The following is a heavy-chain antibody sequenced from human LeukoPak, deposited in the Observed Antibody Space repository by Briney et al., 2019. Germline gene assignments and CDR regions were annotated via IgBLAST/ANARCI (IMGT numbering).Heavy chain of an antibody. CDR1: GFTFSSYA. CDR3: ARTDYYDSSGPDY. J-gene: IGHJ4*02. Sequence: GGSLRLSCAVSGFTFSSYAMSWVRQAPGKGLEWVSAISGSGVSTYYADSVKGRFTISRDNSKNTLYLQMNSLRAEDTAVYYCARTDYYDSSGPDYWGQGTLVTVSS. V-gene: IGHV3-23*01. CDR2: ISGSGVST. D-gene: IGHD3-22*01.